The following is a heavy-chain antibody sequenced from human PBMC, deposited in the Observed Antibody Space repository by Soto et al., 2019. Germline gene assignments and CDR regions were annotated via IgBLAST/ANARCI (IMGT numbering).Heavy chain of an antibody. CDR2: FNPDNQNT. J-gene: IGHJ4*02. CDR3: ARVRFGDPFDF. D-gene: IGHD3-16*01. Sequence: ASVKVSCKVSGYRFTTYGINWVRQAPGQGLEWVGWFNPDNQNTNYAQKFQDRVSLTTNSSTNTAYMELRDLRSDDTAVYYCARVRFGDPFDFWGQGSLVTVSS. CDR1: GYRFTTYG. V-gene: IGHV1-18*01.